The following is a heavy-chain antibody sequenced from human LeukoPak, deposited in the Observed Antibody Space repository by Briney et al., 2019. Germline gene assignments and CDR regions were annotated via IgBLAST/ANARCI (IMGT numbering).Heavy chain of an antibody. Sequence: GGSLRLSCVASGFTFSDYYMSGIRQAPGKGLEWISYISTSGSYTYRHYADSVKGRFTISRDDAKNSLYLEMNSLRGDDTAVYYCARDKYLGWFDPWGQGTLVTVSS. D-gene: IGHD3-16*01. CDR1: GFTFSDYY. J-gene: IGHJ5*02. V-gene: IGHV3-11*01. CDR3: ARDKYLGWFDP. CDR2: ISTSGSYTYR.